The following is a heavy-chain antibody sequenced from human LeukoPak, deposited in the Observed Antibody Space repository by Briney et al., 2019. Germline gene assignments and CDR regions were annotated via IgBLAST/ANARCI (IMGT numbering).Heavy chain of an antibody. D-gene: IGHD2/OR15-2a*01. J-gene: IGHJ4*02. Sequence: GGSLRLSCAASGFTFSSYWMYWVRQAPGKGLVWVSHINSDGSSTGYAASVEGRFTISRDNAKNTLYLQMSSLRAEDTAVYYCASNKASSFDHWGQGTLVTVSS. V-gene: IGHV3-74*01. CDR3: ASNKASSFDH. CDR2: INSDGSST. CDR1: GFTFSSYW.